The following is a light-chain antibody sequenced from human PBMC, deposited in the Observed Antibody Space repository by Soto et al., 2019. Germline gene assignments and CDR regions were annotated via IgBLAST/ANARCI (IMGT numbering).Light chain of an antibody. CDR3: QQSYSDGS. CDR1: QSISNY. V-gene: IGKV1-39*01. Sequence: DIQMTQSPSSLSASLGDRVTITCRASQSISNYLNWYQQRPGKPPRLLIYGASSLQSGVPSRFSGSGSGTDFTLTITSLQPDDFASYYCQQSYSDGSFGQGTKLDIK. CDR2: GAS. J-gene: IGKJ2*03.